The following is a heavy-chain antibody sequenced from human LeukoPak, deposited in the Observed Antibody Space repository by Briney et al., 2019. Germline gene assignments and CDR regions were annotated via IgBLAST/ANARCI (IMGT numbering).Heavy chain of an antibody. D-gene: IGHD3-22*01. V-gene: IGHV4-39*01. J-gene: IGHJ3*02. CDR1: GGSISSSGYY. CDR2: IYYSGST. Sequence: TSETLSLTCTVSGGSISSSGYYWGWIRQPPGKGLEWIGSIYYSGSTNYNPSLKSRVTISVDTSKNQFSLKLSSVTAADTAVYYCAGQRIQATITMIVGDAFDIWGQGTMVTVSS. CDR3: AGQRIQATITMIVGDAFDI.